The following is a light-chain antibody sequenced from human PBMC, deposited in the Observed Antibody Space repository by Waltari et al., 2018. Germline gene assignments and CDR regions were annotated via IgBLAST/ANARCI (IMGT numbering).Light chain of an antibody. CDR3: QQRSNWPRT. V-gene: IGKV3-11*01. Sequence: EIVLTQSPATLSLSPGERATLSCRASTSVSSYLAWYQQKPGQAPRLLIYDASNRATGIPARFSGSGSGTDFTLTISSLEPEDFAVYYCQQRSNWPRTFGQGTKVEIK. CDR1: TSVSSY. CDR2: DAS. J-gene: IGKJ1*01.